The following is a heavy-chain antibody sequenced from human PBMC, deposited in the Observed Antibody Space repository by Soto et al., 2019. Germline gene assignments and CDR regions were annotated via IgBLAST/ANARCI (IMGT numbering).Heavy chain of an antibody. J-gene: IGHJ6*02. CDR1: GGTFSSYA. Sequence: AVKVSCKASGGTFSSYAISWVRQAPGQGLEWMGGIIPIFGTANYAQKFQGRVTITADKSTSTAYMELSSLRSEDTAVYYCARVRYDFWSGYYSYYYGMDVWGQRTKVTVSS. CDR2: IIPIFGTA. V-gene: IGHV1-69*06. D-gene: IGHD3-3*01. CDR3: ARVRYDFWSGYYSYYYGMDV.